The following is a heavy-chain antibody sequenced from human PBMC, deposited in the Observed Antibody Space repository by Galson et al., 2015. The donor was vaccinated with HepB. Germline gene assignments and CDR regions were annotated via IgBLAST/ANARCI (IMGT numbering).Heavy chain of an antibody. CDR1: GGTFSSYA. J-gene: IGHJ3*02. Sequence: SVKVSCKASGGTFSSYAISWVRQAPGQGLEWMGGIIPIFGTANYAQKFQGRVTITADESTNTAYMELSSLRSEDTAVYYCARVTPGLRLNDAFDIWGQGTMVTVSS. CDR2: IIPIFGTA. V-gene: IGHV1-69*13. D-gene: IGHD5-12*01. CDR3: ARVTPGLRLNDAFDI.